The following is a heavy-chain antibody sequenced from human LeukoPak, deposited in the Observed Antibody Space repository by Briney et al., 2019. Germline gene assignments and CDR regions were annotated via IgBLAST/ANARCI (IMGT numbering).Heavy chain of an antibody. CDR3: ARQDFGYFDY. CDR1: GYTFTNNA. V-gene: IGHV7-4-1*02. Sequence: ASVKVSCKTSGYTFTNNAINWVRQAPGQGLEWMGWINTNTGNPTYAQGFTGRFVFSLDTSVSTAYLQISSLKAEDTAVYYCARQDFGYFDYWGQGTLVTVSS. J-gene: IGHJ4*02. CDR2: INTNTGNP. D-gene: IGHD2-15*01.